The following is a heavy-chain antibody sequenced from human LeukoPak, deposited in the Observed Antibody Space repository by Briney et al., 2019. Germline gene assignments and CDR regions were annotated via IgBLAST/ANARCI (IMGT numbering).Heavy chain of an antibody. CDR2: MYHGGTT. J-gene: IGHJ4*02. CDR3: ARAVATLYTWDY. Sequence: PSETLSLTCTVSGYSISSGYYWVWIRQPPGKGLDWIGSMYHGGTTYYNPSLKSRVTISIDTSKNQFSLKLSSVTAADTAVYYCARAVATLYTWDYWGQGTLVTVSS. V-gene: IGHV4-38-2*02. CDR1: GYSISSGYY. D-gene: IGHD5-12*01.